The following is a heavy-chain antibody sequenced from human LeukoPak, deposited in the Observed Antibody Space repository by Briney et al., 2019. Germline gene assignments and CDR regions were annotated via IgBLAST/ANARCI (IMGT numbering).Heavy chain of an antibody. CDR2: IYYIGST. D-gene: IGHD1-26*01. V-gene: IGHV4-59*08. CDR1: GRSINSYY. CDR3: ARHGGSYSYDY. J-gene: IGHJ4*02. Sequence: SETLSLTCTVSGRSINSYYWSWIRQAPGKGLEWIGNIYYIGSTNYNPSLKSRVTISADPSKNQLSLKLSSVTAADTAVYYCARHGGSYSYDYWGQGTLVTVSS.